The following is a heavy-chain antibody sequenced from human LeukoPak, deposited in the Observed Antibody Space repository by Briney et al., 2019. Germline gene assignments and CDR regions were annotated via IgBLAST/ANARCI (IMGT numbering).Heavy chain of an antibody. CDR1: GFTFSDYW. Sequence: PGGSLTLSCAVSGFTFSDYWMRWVRQAPGKGLAWVASINKDGSEVQYVGSVKGRFTISRDNARNLVYLQMTSLGAEDTAVYYCVSYTQHFGAPGTDYWGLGTLVTVSS. CDR3: VSYTQHFGAPGTDY. V-gene: IGHV3-7*01. J-gene: IGHJ4*02. CDR2: INKDGSEV. D-gene: IGHD3-10*01.